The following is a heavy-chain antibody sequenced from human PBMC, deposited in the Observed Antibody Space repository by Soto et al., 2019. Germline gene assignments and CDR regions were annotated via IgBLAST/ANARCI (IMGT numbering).Heavy chain of an antibody. CDR1: GFTFSSYG. J-gene: IGHJ4*02. CDR3: AKVAVGATFGD. CDR2: ISYDGSNK. Sequence: QVQLVESGGGVVQPGRSLRLSCAASGFTFSSYGMHWVRQAPGKGLEWVAVISYDGSNKYYADSVKGRFTISRDNSKNTLYLPMNSLRAEDTAVYYCAKVAVGATFGDWGQGTLVTVSS. D-gene: IGHD1-26*01. V-gene: IGHV3-30*18.